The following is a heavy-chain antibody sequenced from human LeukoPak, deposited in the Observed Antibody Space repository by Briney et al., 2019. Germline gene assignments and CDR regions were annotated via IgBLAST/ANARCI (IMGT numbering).Heavy chain of an antibody. J-gene: IGHJ6*02. CDR3: AKLGIPKYYYGMDV. Sequence: GRSLRLSCAASGSTFSGYPTHWVRQTPSKGLEWVAVISHDGSDKHYADPVKGRFTISRDNSKNTVYLQMNSLRAEDTAVYYCAKLGIPKYYYGMDVWGQGTTVTVSS. CDR1: GSTFSGYP. V-gene: IGHV3-30-3*02. D-gene: IGHD7-27*01. CDR2: ISHDGSDK.